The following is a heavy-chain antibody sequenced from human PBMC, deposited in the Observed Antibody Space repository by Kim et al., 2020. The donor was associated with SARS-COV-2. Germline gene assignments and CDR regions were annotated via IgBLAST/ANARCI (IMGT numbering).Heavy chain of an antibody. CDR3: ATDSEYCSGGSCYPGYFDY. CDR2: FDPEDGET. V-gene: IGHV1-24*01. CDR1: GYTLTELS. D-gene: IGHD2-15*01. J-gene: IGHJ4*02. Sequence: ASVKVSCKVSGYTLTELSMHWVRQAPGKGLEWMGGFDPEDGETIYAQKFQGRVTMTEDTSTDTAYMELSSLRSEDTAVYYCATDSEYCSGGSCYPGYFDYWGQGTLVTVSS.